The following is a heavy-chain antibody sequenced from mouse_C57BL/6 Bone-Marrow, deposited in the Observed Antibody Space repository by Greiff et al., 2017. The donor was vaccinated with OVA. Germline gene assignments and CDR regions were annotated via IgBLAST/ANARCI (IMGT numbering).Heavy chain of an antibody. V-gene: IGHV1-81*01. D-gene: IGHD2-1*01. J-gene: IGHJ3*01. CDR3: AREIYYGNYVFAY. Sequence: VQLQESGAELARPGASVKLSCTASGYTFTSYGISWVKQRTGQGLEWIGEIYPRSGNTYYNEKFNGKATLTADKSSSTAYMELRSLTSEDSAVYFCAREIYYGNYVFAYWGQGTLVTVSA. CDR2: IYPRSGNT. CDR1: GYTFTSYG.